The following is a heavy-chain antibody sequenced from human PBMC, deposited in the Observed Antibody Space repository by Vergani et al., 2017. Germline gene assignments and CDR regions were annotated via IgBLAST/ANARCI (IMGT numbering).Heavy chain of an antibody. J-gene: IGHJ4*02. V-gene: IGHV3-23*01. CDR3: ADLYGDDGFSPF. Sequence: QLLESGGGLIQPGGSLRLSCAASGFTFNSYAMTWVRQAPGKGLEWVSGINNNGGSTYYADSVKGRFTISRDNSKNTLYLQMTDLRAEDTATYYCADLYGDDGFSPFWGQGTLVTVSS. CDR1: GFTFNSYA. CDR2: INNNGGST. D-gene: IGHD2-21*01.